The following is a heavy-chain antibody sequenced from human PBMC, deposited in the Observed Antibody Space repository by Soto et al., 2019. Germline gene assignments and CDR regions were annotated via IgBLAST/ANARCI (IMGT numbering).Heavy chain of an antibody. J-gene: IGHJ4*02. Sequence: QITLKESGPTLVKPTQTLTLTCTFSGFSLSTSGVGVGWIRQPPGKALEWLALIYWDDDKRYSPSLKSRLTITKDTSKNQVVLTMTNMDPVDTATHHCAQRARAVGARYFDYWGQGTLVTVSS. CDR2: IYWDDDK. V-gene: IGHV2-5*02. D-gene: IGHD6-19*01. CDR1: GFSLSTSGVG. CDR3: AQRARAVGARYFDY.